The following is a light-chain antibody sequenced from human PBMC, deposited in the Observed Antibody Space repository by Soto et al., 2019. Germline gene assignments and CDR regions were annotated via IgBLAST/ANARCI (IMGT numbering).Light chain of an antibody. V-gene: IGKV2-24*01. CDR1: QSLVHVNGTTY. Sequence: DIVMTQAPLSSAVALGQPASISCRSSQSLVHVNGTTYLSWFQQRPGHPPRLLIYEISNRFSGVPERFSGSGAGTDFTLKISRVEAEDVGVYYCAQATQFPHTFGQGTKLEI. CDR3: AQATQFPHT. J-gene: IGKJ2*01. CDR2: EIS.